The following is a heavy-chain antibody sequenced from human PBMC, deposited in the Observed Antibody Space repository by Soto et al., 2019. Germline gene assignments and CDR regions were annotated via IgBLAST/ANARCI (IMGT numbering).Heavy chain of an antibody. D-gene: IGHD3-16*01. CDR1: GGSISSNDW. CDR2: SHDSGTT. CDR3: ARGDEYVWAK. V-gene: IGHV4-4*02. J-gene: IGHJ4*02. Sequence: QVQLQESGPGLVKPSGTLSLTCAVSGGSISSNDWWSWVRQPPGKGLEWIGESHDSGTTNYSPSFQSRVSMLVDRSQITFSQKLSSGTAADACVYYCARGDEYVWAKWGQGPRVTVSS.